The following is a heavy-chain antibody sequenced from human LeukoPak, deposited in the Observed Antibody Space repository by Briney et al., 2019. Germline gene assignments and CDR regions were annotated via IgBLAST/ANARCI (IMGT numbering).Heavy chain of an antibody. J-gene: IGHJ3*02. CDR1: GGPISSGSYY. V-gene: IGHV4-61*02. CDR3: ARVGAFDI. Sequence: PSQTLSLTCTVSGGPISSGSYYWSWIRQPAGKGLEWIGRIYTSGSTNYNPSLKSRVTISVDTSKNQFSLKLSSVTAADTAVYYCARVGAFDIWGQGTMVTVSS. CDR2: IYTSGST.